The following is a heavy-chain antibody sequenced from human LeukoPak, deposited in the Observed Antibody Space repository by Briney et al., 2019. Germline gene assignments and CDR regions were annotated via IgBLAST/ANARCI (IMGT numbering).Heavy chain of an antibody. CDR1: GFTFSNYD. D-gene: IGHD4-17*01. CDR3: ARGRTADY. Sequence: PGGSLRLSCAASGFTFSNYDMHWVRQAPGKGLEWVAVIWFDGSNKFYADSVKGRFTISRDNAKNSLYLQMNSLRAEDTAMYYCARGRTADYWGQGTLVTVSS. V-gene: IGHV3-33*01. CDR2: IWFDGSNK. J-gene: IGHJ4*02.